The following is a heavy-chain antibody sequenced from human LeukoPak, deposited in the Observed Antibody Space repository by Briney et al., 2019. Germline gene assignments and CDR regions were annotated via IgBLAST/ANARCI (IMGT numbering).Heavy chain of an antibody. Sequence: GGSLRLSCAASGFTFSSYAMSWVRQAPGKGLEWVSAISGSGGSTYYADAVKGRFTISRDNSKNTLYLQMNSLRAEDTAVYYCAKYYDILTGYLPPYYFDYWGQGTLVTVSS. CDR2: ISGSGGST. D-gene: IGHD3-9*01. CDR1: GFTFSSYA. V-gene: IGHV3-23*01. J-gene: IGHJ4*02. CDR3: AKYYDILTGYLPPYYFDY.